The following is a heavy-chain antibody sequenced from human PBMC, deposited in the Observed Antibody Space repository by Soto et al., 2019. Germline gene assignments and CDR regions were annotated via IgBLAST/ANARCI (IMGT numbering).Heavy chain of an antibody. V-gene: IGHV3-7*05. J-gene: IGHJ3*02. Sequence: EVQLVESGGGLVQPGGSLRLSCAASGFTFSNYWMSWVRQAPGKGLEWVATIKQDGSQKYYVDSVNGRFTISRDNAKKSLSLQMDSQRAEDTAVYYCARIEFIAATGALGAVDIWGQGTMVTVSS. CDR2: IKQDGSQK. CDR1: GFTFSNYW. CDR3: ARIEFIAATGALGAVDI. D-gene: IGHD6-13*01.